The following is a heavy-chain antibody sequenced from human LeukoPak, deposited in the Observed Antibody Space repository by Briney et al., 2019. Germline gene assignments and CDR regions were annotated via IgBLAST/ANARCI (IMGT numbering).Heavy chain of an antibody. Sequence: ASVKVSCKASGYTFTSYGISWVRQAPGQRLEWMGWINAGNGNTKYSQKFQGRVTITRDTSASTAYMELSSLRSEDTAVYYCARGLVVVAAPTDYWGQGTLVTVSS. CDR3: ARGLVVVAAPTDY. D-gene: IGHD2-15*01. J-gene: IGHJ4*02. CDR1: GYTFTSYG. V-gene: IGHV1-3*01. CDR2: INAGNGNT.